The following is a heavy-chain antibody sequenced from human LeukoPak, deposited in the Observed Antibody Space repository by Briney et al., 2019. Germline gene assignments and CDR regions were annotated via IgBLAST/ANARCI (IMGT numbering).Heavy chain of an antibody. CDR3: ARLYCSGGSCLPAFDI. CDR2: IYYTGRT. D-gene: IGHD2-15*01. V-gene: IGHV4-59*12. J-gene: IGHJ3*02. Sequence: PSETLSLTCTVSGGSISSYYWSWIRQPPGKGLEWIGYIYYTGRTNYNPSLKSRVTISVNKSKNQFSLKLSSVTAADTAVYYCARLYCSGGSCLPAFDIWGQGTMVTVSS. CDR1: GGSISSYY.